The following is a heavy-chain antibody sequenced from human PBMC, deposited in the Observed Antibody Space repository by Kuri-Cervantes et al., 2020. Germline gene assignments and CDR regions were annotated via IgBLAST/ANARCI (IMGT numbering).Heavy chain of an antibody. J-gene: IGHJ6*03. Sequence: ASVKVSCKASGYTFTGFHMHWVRQAPGQGLEWMGWINSNSGGTNYAQKFQGWVTMTRDTSISTAYMELSRLRSDDTAVYYCARGIYCSSTSCYGYYYYYYMDVWGKGTTVTVSS. D-gene: IGHD2-2*01. V-gene: IGHV1-2*04. CDR2: INSNSGGT. CDR1: GYTFTGFH. CDR3: ARGIYCSSTSCYGYYYYYYMDV.